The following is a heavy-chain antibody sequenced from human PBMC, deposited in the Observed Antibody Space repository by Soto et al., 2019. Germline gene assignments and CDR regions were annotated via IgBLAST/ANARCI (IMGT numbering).Heavy chain of an antibody. J-gene: IGHJ4*02. CDR1: GFTFSSYG. CDR2: IWYDGSNK. D-gene: IGHD6-13*01. CDR3: AVSIAAAGTGFDY. V-gene: IGHV3-33*01. Sequence: GGSLRLSCAASGFTFSSYGMHWVRQAPGKGLEWVAVIWYDGSNKYYADSVKGRFTISRDNSKNTLYLQMNSLRAEDTAVYYCAVSIAAAGTGFDYWGQGTLVTVSS.